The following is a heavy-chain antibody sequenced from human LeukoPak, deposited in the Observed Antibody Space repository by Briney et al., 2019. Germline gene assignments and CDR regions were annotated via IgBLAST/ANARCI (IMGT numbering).Heavy chain of an antibody. J-gene: IGHJ4*02. CDR2: ISGSGAAT. Sequence: PGGSLRLSCAAPGFTFSSYSMNWVRQAPGKGLEWVSAISGSGAATYYADSVKGRFTISRDNSKKTLFLQMNSLRAEDTAVYYCGKGDGYNDNWGQGTLVTVSS. CDR3: GKGDGYNDN. CDR1: GFTFSSYS. V-gene: IGHV3-23*01. D-gene: IGHD5-24*01.